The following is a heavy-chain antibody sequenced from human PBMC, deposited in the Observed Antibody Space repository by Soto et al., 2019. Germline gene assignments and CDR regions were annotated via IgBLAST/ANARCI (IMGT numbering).Heavy chain of an antibody. V-gene: IGHV3-23*01. D-gene: IGHD6-13*01. CDR2: ISGSGGST. J-gene: IGHJ5*02. Sequence: GGSLRLSCAASGFTFSSYAMSWVRQAPWKGLEWVSAISGSGGSTYYADSVKGRFTISRDNSKNTLYLQMNSLRAEDTAVYYCAKASPPYSSSWTRYNWLDPWGQGTLVTVSS. CDR1: GFTFSSYA. CDR3: AKASPPYSSSWTRYNWLDP.